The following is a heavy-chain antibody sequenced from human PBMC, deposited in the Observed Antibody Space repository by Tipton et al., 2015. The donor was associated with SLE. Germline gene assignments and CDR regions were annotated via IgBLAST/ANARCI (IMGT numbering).Heavy chain of an antibody. D-gene: IGHD2-2*02. J-gene: IGHJ6*02. CDR3: ARAFCSSTRCYMGSYYQYYGLDI. Sequence: TLSLTCTVSGGSIRSSFWSWIRQSPGKGLELIGYFYYTGTTNYNPSLNSRVRISVDTSQNRFSLKLTSVTAADTAVYYCARAFCSSTRCYMGSYYQYYGLDIRGQGTTVTVSS. V-gene: IGHV4-59*01. CDR1: GGSIRSSF. CDR2: FYYTGTT.